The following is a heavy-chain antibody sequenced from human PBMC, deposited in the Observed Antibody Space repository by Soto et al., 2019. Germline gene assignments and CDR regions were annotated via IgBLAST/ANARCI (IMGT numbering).Heavy chain of an antibody. V-gene: IGHV1-8*01. CDR1: GYTFTSYD. D-gene: IGHD6-6*01. J-gene: IGHJ4*02. Sequence: ASVKVSCKASGYTFTSYDINWVRQATGQGLEWMGWMNPNSGNTGYAQKFQGRVTMTRNTSISTAYMELSSLRSEDTAVYYCARDLSIAAGREGSTFDYWGQGTLVTVSS. CDR2: MNPNSGNT. CDR3: ARDLSIAAGREGSTFDY.